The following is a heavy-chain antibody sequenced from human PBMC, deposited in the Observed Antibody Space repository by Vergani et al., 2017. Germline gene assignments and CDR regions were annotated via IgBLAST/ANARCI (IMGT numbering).Heavy chain of an antibody. CDR1: GYTFTSYD. D-gene: IGHD3-3*01. J-gene: IGHJ6*03. CDR2: INTNTGNP. Sequence: QVQLVQSGAEVKKPGASVKVSCKASGYTFTSYDINWVRQATGQGLEWMGWINTNTGNPTYAQGFTVRFVFSLDTSVSTAYLQISSLKAEDTAVYYCAREQGVRWALPPYYYYMDVWGKGTTVTVSS. V-gene: IGHV7-4-1*02. CDR3: AREQGVRWALPPYYYYMDV.